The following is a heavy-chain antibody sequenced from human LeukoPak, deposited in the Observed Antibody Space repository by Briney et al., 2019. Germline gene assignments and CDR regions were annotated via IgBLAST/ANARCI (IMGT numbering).Heavy chain of an antibody. Sequence: GGSLRLSCAASGFTVSSNYMSWVRQAPGKGLEWVSVIYSGGSTYYADSVKGRFTISRDNSKNTLYLQMNSLRAEDTAVYYCAKESGGYFDWLLSLEDYYGMDVWGQGTTVTVSS. V-gene: IGHV3-66*01. D-gene: IGHD3-9*01. J-gene: IGHJ6*02. CDR2: IYSGGST. CDR3: AKESGGYFDWLLSLEDYYGMDV. CDR1: GFTVSSNY.